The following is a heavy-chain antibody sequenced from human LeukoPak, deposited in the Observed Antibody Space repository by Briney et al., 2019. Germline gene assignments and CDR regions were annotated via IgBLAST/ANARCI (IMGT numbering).Heavy chain of an antibody. Sequence: PGGSLRLSCAASGFTFSSYGMSWVRQAPGMGLEWVLGISGSGGSTFYADSVKGRFTISRDNSKNTLYLQMNSLRAEDTALYYCAKDLWYYASGVPYWGQGTLVTVSS. CDR3: AKDLWYYASGVPY. CDR1: GFTFSSYG. J-gene: IGHJ4*02. CDR2: ISGSGGST. V-gene: IGHV3-23*01. D-gene: IGHD3-10*01.